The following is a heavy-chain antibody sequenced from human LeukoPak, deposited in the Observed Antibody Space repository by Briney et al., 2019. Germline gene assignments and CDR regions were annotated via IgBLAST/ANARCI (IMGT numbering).Heavy chain of an antibody. Sequence: GGSLRLSCAASGFTLSSYEMNWVRLAPGKGLEWISYISRTGNSIYYADSVKGRFTISRDSAKNTLYLQMNSLRAEDTAVYYCARGPYSSNWYVDYWGQGTLVTVAS. CDR2: ISRTGNSI. V-gene: IGHV3-48*03. J-gene: IGHJ4*02. CDR3: ARGPYSSNWYVDY. D-gene: IGHD6-13*01. CDR1: GFTLSSYE.